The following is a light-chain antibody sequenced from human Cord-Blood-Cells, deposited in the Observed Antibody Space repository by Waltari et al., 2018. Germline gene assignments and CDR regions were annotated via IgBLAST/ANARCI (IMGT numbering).Light chain of an antibody. Sequence: DIQMTQSPSSLPASVGDRVTITCRASQSIISYLNWYQQKPGKAPKLLIYAASSLQSGVPSRFSGSGSGTDFTLTISSLQPEDFAAYYCQQSYSTRLTFGGGTKVEIK. J-gene: IGKJ4*01. CDR1: QSIISY. V-gene: IGKV1-39*01. CDR2: AAS. CDR3: QQSYSTRLT.